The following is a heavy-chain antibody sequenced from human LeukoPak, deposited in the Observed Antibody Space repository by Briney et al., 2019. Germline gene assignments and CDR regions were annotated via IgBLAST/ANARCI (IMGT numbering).Heavy chain of an antibody. CDR2: ISSSSSTI. D-gene: IGHD2-2*01. V-gene: IGHV3-48*04. CDR1: GFSFSSYI. CDR3: ASGWYQLLHYYYYFMDV. Sequence: GGSLRLSCAASGFSFSSYIMNWVRQAPGKGLEWVSHISSSSSTIYYADSVKGRFTISRDNAKNSLYLQMNSLRAEDTAVYYCASGWYQLLHYYYYFMDVWGKGTTVTVSS. J-gene: IGHJ6*03.